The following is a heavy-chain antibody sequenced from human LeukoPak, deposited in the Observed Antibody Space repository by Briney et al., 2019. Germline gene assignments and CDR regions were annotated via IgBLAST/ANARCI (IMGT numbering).Heavy chain of an antibody. CDR1: GGSISSSSYY. CDR2: IYYSGST. D-gene: IGHD3-10*01. Sequence: SETLSLTCTVSGGSISSSSYYWGWIRQPPGKGLEWIGSIYYSGSTYYNPSLKSRVAISVDTSKNQFSLKLSSVTAADTAVYYCAIRSDYYYYYYGMDVWGQGTTVTVSS. CDR3: AIRSDYYYYYYGMDV. V-gene: IGHV4-39*01. J-gene: IGHJ6*02.